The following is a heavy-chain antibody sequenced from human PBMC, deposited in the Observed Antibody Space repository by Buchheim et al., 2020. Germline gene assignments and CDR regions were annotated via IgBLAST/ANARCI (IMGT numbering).Heavy chain of an antibody. CDR3: AHRGLSAGYSSGWDGGYFDA. CDR1: GFSLSTGGVG. D-gene: IGHD6-19*01. V-gene: IGHV2-5*02. Sequence: QITLKESGPTLVKSTQTLTLTCTFSGFSLSTGGVGMGWIRQSPGKALELLALIYWDDDKRYSPSLRSRLTIIKDTSKNQVVLIMTNMDPVDTATYYCAHRGLSAGYSSGWDGGYFDAWGQGTL. J-gene: IGHJ4*02. CDR2: IYWDDDK.